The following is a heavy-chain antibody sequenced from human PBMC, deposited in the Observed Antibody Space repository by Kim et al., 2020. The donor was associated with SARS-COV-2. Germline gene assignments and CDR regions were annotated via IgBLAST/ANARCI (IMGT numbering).Heavy chain of an antibody. Sequence: ASVKVSCKVSGDSLTDLSKHWVRQAPGKGLEWMGGFDPEDGEAITPHKFRGRVTLTEDTSANTGYMELTSLISEDTAVYYCAIRSIPALCRSVDFWGQGT. D-gene: IGHD2-2*01. CDR3: AIRSIPALCRSVDF. J-gene: IGHJ4*02. CDR2: FDPEDGEA. V-gene: IGHV1-24*01. CDR1: GDSLTDLS.